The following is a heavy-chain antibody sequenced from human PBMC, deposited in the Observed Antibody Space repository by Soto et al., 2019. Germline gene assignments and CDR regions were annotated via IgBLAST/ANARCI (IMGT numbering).Heavy chain of an antibody. CDR3: AKAYV. V-gene: IGHV3-7*01. CDR2: ISPDGSQK. Sequence: EVQLVESGGSLVQPGGSLRLSCAASGLTLSSYWTSWVRQAPGKGLEWVASISPDGSQKYFVDSVKGRFTISRDNAKNSLYLQMNSLRAEDTAVYNCAKAYVWGQGTLVTVSS. D-gene: IGHD3-10*02. CDR1: GLTLSSYW. J-gene: IGHJ4*02.